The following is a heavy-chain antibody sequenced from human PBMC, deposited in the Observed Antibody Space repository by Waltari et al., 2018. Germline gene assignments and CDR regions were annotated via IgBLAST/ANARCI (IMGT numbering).Heavy chain of an antibody. J-gene: IGHJ3*02. CDR2: IIPIFGTA. CDR1: GGTFSSYA. D-gene: IGHD7-27*01. V-gene: IGHV1-69*08. Sequence: QVQLVQSGAEVKKPGSSVKVSCKASGGTFSSYAISWVRQAPGQGLEWKGRIIPIFGTANYAQKFQGRVTITADKSTSTAYMELSSLRSEDTAVYYCARSLLGKRDAFDIWGQGTMVTVSS. CDR3: ARSLLGKRDAFDI.